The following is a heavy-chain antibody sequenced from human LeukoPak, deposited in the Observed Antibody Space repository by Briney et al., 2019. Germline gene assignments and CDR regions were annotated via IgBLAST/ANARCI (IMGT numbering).Heavy chain of an antibody. V-gene: IGHV3-21*01. CDR1: GFTFSSYS. Sequence: GGSLRLSCAASGFTFSSYSMNWVRQAPGKGLEWVSSITSSSNYIYYADSVKGRFTISRDNAKNSLYLQMNSLRAEDTAVYYCASPGYCSGGSCYYWYFHLWGRGTLVTVSP. CDR2: ITSSSNYI. CDR3: ASPGYCSGGSCYYWYFHL. J-gene: IGHJ2*01. D-gene: IGHD2-15*01.